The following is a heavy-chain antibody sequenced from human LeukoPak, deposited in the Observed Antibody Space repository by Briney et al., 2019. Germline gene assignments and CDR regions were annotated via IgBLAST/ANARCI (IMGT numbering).Heavy chain of an antibody. CDR3: VCSNWYRGGIDY. CDR2: ISSSGSTI. CDR1: GFTFSDYY. Sequence: PGGSLRLSCAASGFTFSDYYMSWIRQAPGKGLEWVSYISSSGSTIHYADSVKGRFTISRDNAKNSLFLQMNSLRAEDTAVYYCVCSNWYRGGIDYWGQGTLVTVSS. V-gene: IGHV3-11*01. J-gene: IGHJ4*02. D-gene: IGHD6-13*01.